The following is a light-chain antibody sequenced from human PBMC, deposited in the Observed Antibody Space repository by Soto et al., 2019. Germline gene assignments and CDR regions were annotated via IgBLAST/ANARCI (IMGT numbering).Light chain of an antibody. CDR1: QSISSW. Sequence: DIQMTQSPSTLSASVGDRVTITCRASQSISSWLAWYQQKPGKAPKLLIYDASSLESGVPSRFSGSGSGAEFPLTISRQQPDDFATYYCQQYNSYPGTFGQGTKVEIK. V-gene: IGKV1-5*01. CDR3: QQYNSYPGT. CDR2: DAS. J-gene: IGKJ1*01.